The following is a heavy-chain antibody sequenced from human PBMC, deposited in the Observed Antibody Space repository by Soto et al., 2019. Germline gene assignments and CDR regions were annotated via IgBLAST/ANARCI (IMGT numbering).Heavy chain of an antibody. CDR2: VSSDGNTK. J-gene: IGHJ4*02. Sequence: QVQLVESGGCVVQPGRSLTLSCAASGFTFRNYGMHWVRQAPGGGLEWVAVVSSDGNTKFFIDSVKGRFTVSRDNSQNTMSLHMSRLRDEDTGVYYCAKDYDTHYYGSGSPDSWGQGTLVTVSS. D-gene: IGHD3-10*01. V-gene: IGHV3-30*18. CDR3: AKDYDTHYYGSGSPDS. CDR1: GFTFRNYG.